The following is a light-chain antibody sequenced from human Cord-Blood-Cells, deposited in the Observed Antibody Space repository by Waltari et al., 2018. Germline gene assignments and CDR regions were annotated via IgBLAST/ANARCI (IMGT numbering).Light chain of an antibody. J-gene: IGKJ4*01. Sequence: DIQMTQSPSSRSESVGDRVTSTCRASQSISSYLNWYQQKPGKAPKLLIYAASSLQSGVPSRFSGSGSGTDFTLTISSLQPEDFATYYCQQSYSTPLTFGGGTKVEIK. CDR1: QSISSY. V-gene: IGKV1-39*01. CDR2: AAS. CDR3: QQSYSTPLT.